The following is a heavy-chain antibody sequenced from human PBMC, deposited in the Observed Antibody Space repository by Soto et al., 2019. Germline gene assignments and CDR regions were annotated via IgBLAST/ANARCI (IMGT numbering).Heavy chain of an antibody. J-gene: IGHJ4*02. Sequence: QVQLVQSGAEVKKPGASVKVSCKASGYTFTSYAMHWVRQAPGQRLEWMGWINAGNGNTQYSQKFQGRVTITRDTSASTAYMELSSRRSEEPAVYYCARDLGGWPDYWGQGTLVTVSS. CDR3: ARDLGGWPDY. CDR1: GYTFTSYA. D-gene: IGHD2-15*01. CDR2: INAGNGNT. V-gene: IGHV1-3*01.